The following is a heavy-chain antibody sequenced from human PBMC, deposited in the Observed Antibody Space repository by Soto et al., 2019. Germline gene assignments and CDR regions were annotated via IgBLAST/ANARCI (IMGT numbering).Heavy chain of an antibody. V-gene: IGHV3-15*07. D-gene: IGHD6-19*01. CDR1: GLTLSNAW. CDR2: IKSKSDGETT. Sequence: EVQLVESGGGLVKPGGSLRLSCAASGLTLSNAWMNWVRQAPGKGLEWVGRIKSKSDGETTDYAAPVKGRFTVSRDDATNTLYLQMSSLQSEDTGVYYCTRDARVAGPAHYDYWCQGTLVTVSS. CDR3: TRDARVAGPAHYDY. J-gene: IGHJ4*02.